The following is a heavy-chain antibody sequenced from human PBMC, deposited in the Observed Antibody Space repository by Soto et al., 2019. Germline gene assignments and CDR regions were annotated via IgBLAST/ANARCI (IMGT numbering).Heavy chain of an antibody. V-gene: IGHV1-69*02. CDR2: IIPILGIA. D-gene: IGHD4-17*01. J-gene: IGHJ3*02. CDR1: GGTFSSYT. CDR3: ARVPLRDYSFSGAFDI. Sequence: SVKVSCKASGGTFSSYTISWVRQAPGQGLEWMGRIIPILGIANYAQKFQGRVTITADKSTSTAYMELSSLRSEDTAVYYCARVPLRDYSFSGAFDIWGQGTMVTVSS.